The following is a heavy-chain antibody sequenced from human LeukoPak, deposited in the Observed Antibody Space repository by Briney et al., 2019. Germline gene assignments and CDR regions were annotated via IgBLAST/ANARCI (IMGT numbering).Heavy chain of an antibody. J-gene: IGHJ4*02. V-gene: IGHV3-72*01. CDR2: VRNKADGYTT. CDR3: GDLGSAGTDH. CDR1: GFTFSPHY. Sequence: GGSLRLSCVASGFTFSPHYMDWVRQSPGQGLEWVGLVRNKADGYTTIYAASVKGRFTISRDDSKNSVYLQMDSVKTEDTGVYYCGDLGSAGTDHWGQGTLVTVSS. D-gene: IGHD3-10*01.